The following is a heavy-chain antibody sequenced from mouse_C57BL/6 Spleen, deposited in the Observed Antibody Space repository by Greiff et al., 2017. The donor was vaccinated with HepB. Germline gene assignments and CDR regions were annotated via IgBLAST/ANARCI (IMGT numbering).Heavy chain of an antibody. Sequence: VHVKQSGPVLVKPGASVKMSCKASGYTFTDYYMNWVKQSHGKSLEWIGVINPYNGGTSYNQKFKGKATLTVDKSSSTAYMELNSLTSEDSAVYYCAAGSSPWDFDVWGTGTTVTVSS. CDR3: AAGSSPWDFDV. CDR2: INPYNGGT. D-gene: IGHD1-1*01. J-gene: IGHJ1*03. CDR1: GYTFTDYY. V-gene: IGHV1-19*01.